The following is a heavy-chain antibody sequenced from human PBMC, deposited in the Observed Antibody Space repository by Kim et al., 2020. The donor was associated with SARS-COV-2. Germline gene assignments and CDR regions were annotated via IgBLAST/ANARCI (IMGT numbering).Heavy chain of an antibody. D-gene: IGHD2-15*01. Sequence: TTYAQKFHGRVTMTRDTSTTTDYMELNSLTSDDTAVYYCARDVHGSGTIDYWGQGTLVTVSS. CDR2: T. J-gene: IGHJ4*02. CDR3: ARDVHGSGTIDY. V-gene: IGHV1-46*01.